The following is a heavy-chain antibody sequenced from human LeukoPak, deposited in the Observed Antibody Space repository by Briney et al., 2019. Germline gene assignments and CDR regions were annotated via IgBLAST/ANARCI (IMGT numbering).Heavy chain of an antibody. CDR2: INPNSGNT. CDR1: GYTFTSYD. J-gene: IGHJ4*02. Sequence: ASVKVSRKASGYTFTSYDINWVRQATGQGLEWMGWINPNSGNTGYAQKFQGRVTMTRNTSISTAYMELSSLRSEDTAVYYCARGFGSPGYDFWSGPEGYYFDYWDQGTLVTVSS. V-gene: IGHV1-8*01. D-gene: IGHD3-3*01. CDR3: ARGFGSPGYDFWSGPEGYYFDY.